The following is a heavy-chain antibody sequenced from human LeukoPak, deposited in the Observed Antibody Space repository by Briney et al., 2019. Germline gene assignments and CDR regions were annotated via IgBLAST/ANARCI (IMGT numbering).Heavy chain of an antibody. J-gene: IGHJ4*02. Sequence: PWASVELSCQGSGCLLTELSMHLVRQAPGQGLEWMGIINPSGGSTSYEQKFQGRVTMTRDTSTSTVYMELSSLRSEDTAVYYCATERRIRDYDILTGYYGLDYWGQGTLVTVSS. D-gene: IGHD3-9*01. CDR3: ATERRIRDYDILTGYYGLDY. CDR2: INPSGGST. V-gene: IGHV1-46*01. CDR1: GCLLTELS.